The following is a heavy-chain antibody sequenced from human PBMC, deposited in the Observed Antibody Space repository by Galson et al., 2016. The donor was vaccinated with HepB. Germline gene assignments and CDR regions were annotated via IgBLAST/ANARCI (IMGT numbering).Heavy chain of an antibody. V-gene: IGHV3-7*01. CDR1: EFTFISYW. D-gene: IGHD2-21*01. Sequence: SLRLSCAASEFTFISYWMNWVRQAPGKGLELVANIKQDGSEKYHVDSVKGRFTISRDNAKNSLYLQLNSLRAEDTAVYYCARGDPRGGDSYTSAYYSGMDVWGQATTVTVSS. J-gene: IGHJ6*02. CDR3: ARGDPRGGDSYTSAYYSGMDV. CDR2: IKQDGSEK.